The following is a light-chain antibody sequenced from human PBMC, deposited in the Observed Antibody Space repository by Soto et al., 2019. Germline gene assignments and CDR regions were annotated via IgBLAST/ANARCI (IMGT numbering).Light chain of an antibody. V-gene: IGLV7-43*01. CDR3: LLYYGGAVI. CDR2: STD. CDR1: TGAVTSGHY. Sequence: QAMVTQEPSLTVSPGGTVTLTCASSTGAVTSGHYANWLQQKPGQAPRALIYSTDTKHSWTPARFSGSLLGGKAALTLSGVRPEDEADYYCLLYYGGAVIFGGGTKLTVL. J-gene: IGLJ2*01.